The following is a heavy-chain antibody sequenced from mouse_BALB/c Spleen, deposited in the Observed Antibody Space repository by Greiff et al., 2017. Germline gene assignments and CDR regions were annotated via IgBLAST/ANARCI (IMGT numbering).Heavy chain of an antibody. Sequence: EVQLVESGGGLVQPGGSRKLSCAASGFTFSSFGMHWVRQAPEKGLEWVAYISSGSSTIYYADTVKGRFTISRDNPKNTLFLQMTSLRSEDTAMYYCAREEYDGYYAMDYWGQGTSVTVSS. V-gene: IGHV5-17*02. CDR2: ISSGSSTI. J-gene: IGHJ4*01. D-gene: IGHD2-3*01. CDR1: GFTFSSFG. CDR3: AREEYDGYYAMDY.